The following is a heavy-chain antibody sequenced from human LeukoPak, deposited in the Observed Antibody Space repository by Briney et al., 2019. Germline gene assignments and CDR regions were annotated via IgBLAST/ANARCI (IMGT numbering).Heavy chain of an antibody. CDR1: GGSISSYY. CDR2: IYYSGST. CDR3: ARHGDYYDSSGYLDY. J-gene: IGHJ4*02. Sequence: SETLSLTCTVSGGSISSYYWSWIRQPPGKGLEWIGYIYYSGSTNYNPSLKSRVTISVDTSKNKFSLKLSSVTAADTAVYYCARHGDYYDSSGYLDYWGQGTLVTVSS. V-gene: IGHV4-59*08. D-gene: IGHD3-22*01.